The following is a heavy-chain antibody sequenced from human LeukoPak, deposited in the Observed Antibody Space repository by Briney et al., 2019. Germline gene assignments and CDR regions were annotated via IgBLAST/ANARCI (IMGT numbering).Heavy chain of an antibody. CDR2: ITCGGSNT. V-gene: IGHV3-30*04. D-gene: IGHD2-2*01. CDR3: ARENGVEYCSSTSRYGRFDP. Sequence: PGRSLRLSCAASGFTFSSYAMNWVRQAPGKGLEWVSVITCGGSNTYYADSVKGRFTISRDNSKNTLYLQMNSLRAEDTAVYYCARENGVEYCSSTSRYGRFDPWGQGTLVTVSS. CDR1: GFTFSSYA. J-gene: IGHJ5*02.